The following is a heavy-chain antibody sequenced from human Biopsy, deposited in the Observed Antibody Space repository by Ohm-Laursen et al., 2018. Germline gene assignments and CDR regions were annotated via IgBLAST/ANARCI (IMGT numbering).Heavy chain of an antibody. V-gene: IGHV3-53*01. J-gene: IGHJ4*02. D-gene: IGHD2-2*02. CDR1: GFTFSDYY. Sequence: SLRLSCAASGFTFSDYYMNWVRQAPGKGLEWVSIIYSGGNTYYADSVKGRFTISRDASKNTLYLLMNSLRAEDTAMYYCAKGGYCTTTSCYMDVDYWGQGTLVTVSS. CDR2: IYSGGNT. CDR3: AKGGYCTTTSCYMDVDY.